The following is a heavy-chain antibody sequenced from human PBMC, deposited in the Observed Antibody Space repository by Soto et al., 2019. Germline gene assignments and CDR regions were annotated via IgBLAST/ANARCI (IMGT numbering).Heavy chain of an antibody. D-gene: IGHD6-19*01. CDR1: GGTFSSYA. CDR3: ARGSSGWYLHYYYGMDV. Sequence: QVQLVQSGAEVKKPGSSVKVSCKASGGTFSSYAISWVRQAPGQGLEWMGWIIPIFGTANYAQKFQGRVTITADESTSTAYMELRSLRSEDTAVYYCARGSSGWYLHYYYGMDVWGQGTTVTVSS. V-gene: IGHV1-69*01. CDR2: IIPIFGTA. J-gene: IGHJ6*02.